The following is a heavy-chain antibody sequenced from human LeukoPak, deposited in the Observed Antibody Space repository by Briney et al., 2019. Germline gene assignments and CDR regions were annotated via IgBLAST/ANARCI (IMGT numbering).Heavy chain of an antibody. V-gene: IGHV3-23*01. CDR2: ISGSGGST. J-gene: IGHJ4*02. Sequence: PGGSLRLSCAASGFTFSSYAMSWVRQAPGKGPEWVSAISGSGGSTYYADSVKGRFTISRDNSKNTLYLQMNSLRAEDTAVYYCAKELNYYDSSGYYYGVDYWGQGTLVTVSS. CDR1: GFTFSSYA. D-gene: IGHD3-22*01. CDR3: AKELNYYDSSGYYYGVDY.